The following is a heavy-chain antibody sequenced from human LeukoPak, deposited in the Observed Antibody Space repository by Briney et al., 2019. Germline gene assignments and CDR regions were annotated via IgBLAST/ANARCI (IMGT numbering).Heavy chain of an antibody. Sequence: KASETLSLTCTVSDASISGYYWSWIRRPPGKGLEWIGSIHFSGSTNYNPSLRSRVTISVDTSKNQLSLKPSSVTAADTAVYYCARDLGGIYFDYWGQGTLVTVSS. CDR3: ARDLGGIYFDY. V-gene: IGHV4-59*01. CDR2: IHFSGST. J-gene: IGHJ4*02. CDR1: DASISGYY. D-gene: IGHD1-26*01.